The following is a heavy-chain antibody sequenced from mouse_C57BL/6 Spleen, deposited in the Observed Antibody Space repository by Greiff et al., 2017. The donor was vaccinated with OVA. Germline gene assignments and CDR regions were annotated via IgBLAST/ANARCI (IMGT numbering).Heavy chain of an antibody. CDR2: INPNNGGT. CDR3: ARRTTVVAGDY. D-gene: IGHD1-1*01. V-gene: IGHV1-26*01. J-gene: IGHJ2*01. Sequence: EVQLQQSGPELVKPGASVKISCKASGYTFTDYYMNWVKQSPGQSLEWIGDINPNNGGTSYNQKFKGKATLTVDKSSSTAYMELRSLTSEDSAVYYCARRTTVVAGDYWGQGTTLTVSS. CDR1: GYTFTDYY.